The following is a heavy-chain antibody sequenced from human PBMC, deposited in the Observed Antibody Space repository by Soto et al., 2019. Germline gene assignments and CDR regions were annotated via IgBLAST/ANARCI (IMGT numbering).Heavy chain of an antibody. D-gene: IGHD2-2*01. CDR2: ISAYNGNT. CDR1: GYTFTSYG. CDR3: ARDHALVIPAAMRSPFDY. Sequence: GHSVKVSCKASGYTFTSYGISWVRQAPGQGLEWMGWISAYNGNTNYAQKLQGRVTMTPDTSTSTAYMELRSLRSDDTAVYYCARDHALVIPAAMRSPFDYRGQGTLGTVSS. V-gene: IGHV1-18*01. J-gene: IGHJ4*02.